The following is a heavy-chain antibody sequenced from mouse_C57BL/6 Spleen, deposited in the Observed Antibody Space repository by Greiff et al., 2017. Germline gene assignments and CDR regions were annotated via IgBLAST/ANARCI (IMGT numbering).Heavy chain of an antibody. Sequence: QVQLKQSGAELARPGASVKLSCKASGYTFTSYGISWVKQRTGQGLEWIGEIYPRSGNTYYNEKFKGKATLTADKSSSTAYMELRSLTSEDAAVYICARHDGMAWFAYWGQGTLVTVSA. CDR1: GYTFTSYG. D-gene: IGHD2-3*01. J-gene: IGHJ3*01. V-gene: IGHV1-81*01. CDR2: IYPRSGNT. CDR3: ARHDGMAWFAY.